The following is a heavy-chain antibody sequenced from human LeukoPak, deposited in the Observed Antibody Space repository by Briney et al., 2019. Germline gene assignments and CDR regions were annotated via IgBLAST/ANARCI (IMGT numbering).Heavy chain of an antibody. CDR2: IIPIFGTA. CDR1: GGTFSSYA. J-gene: IGHJ5*02. CDR3: ARSTLGEVTAHYWFDP. D-gene: IGHD2-21*02. V-gene: IGHV1-69*13. Sequence: SVKVSCKASGGTFSSYAISWGRQAPGQGLEWMGGIIPIFGTANYAQKFQGRVTITADESTSTAYMELSSLRSEDTAVYYCARSTLGEVTAHYWFDPWGQGTLVTVSS.